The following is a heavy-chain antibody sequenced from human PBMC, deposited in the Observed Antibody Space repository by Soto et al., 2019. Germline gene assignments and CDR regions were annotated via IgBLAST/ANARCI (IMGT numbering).Heavy chain of an antibody. CDR1: GGSISSGGYS. J-gene: IGHJ4*02. Sequence: QLQLQESGSGLVKPSQTLSLTCAVSGGSISSGGYSWSWIRQPPGKGLEWIGYIYHSGSTYYNPSLKSRVTISVDRSKNQFSLKLSSVTAADTAVYYCARATPSRIAVAGRGGYYFDYWGQGTLVTVSS. CDR2: IYHSGST. D-gene: IGHD6-19*01. CDR3: ARATPSRIAVAGRGGYYFDY. V-gene: IGHV4-30-2*01.